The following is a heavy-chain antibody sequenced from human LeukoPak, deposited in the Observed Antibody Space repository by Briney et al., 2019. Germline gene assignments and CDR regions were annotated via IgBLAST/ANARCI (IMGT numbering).Heavy chain of an antibody. J-gene: IGHJ4*02. CDR2: IYHGGTT. CDR1: GYFISSGYY. Sequence: SETLSLTCTVSGYFISSGYYWGWIRQPPGKGLEWIGNIYHGGTTYYNPSLKSRVTISVDTSKNQFSRKLNSVTAADTAVYYCARVWIASGSYYDDRGAFDYWGQGTLVTVSS. D-gene: IGHD1-26*01. CDR3: ARVWIASGSYYDDRGAFDY. V-gene: IGHV4-38-2*02.